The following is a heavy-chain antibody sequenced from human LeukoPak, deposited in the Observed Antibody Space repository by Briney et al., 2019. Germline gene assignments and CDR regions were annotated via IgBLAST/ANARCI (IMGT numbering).Heavy chain of an antibody. CDR1: GGSISSGGYY. V-gene: IGHV4-31*03. CDR2: IYYSGST. D-gene: IGHD6-19*01. CDR3: ARTPSSGWLYYFDY. J-gene: IGHJ4*02. Sequence: SETLSLTCTVSGGSISSGGYYWSWIRQHPGKGLEWIGYIYYSGSTYYNPSLKSRVTISVDTSKNLFSLKLSSVTAADTAVYYCARTPSSGWLYYFDYWGQGTLVTVSS.